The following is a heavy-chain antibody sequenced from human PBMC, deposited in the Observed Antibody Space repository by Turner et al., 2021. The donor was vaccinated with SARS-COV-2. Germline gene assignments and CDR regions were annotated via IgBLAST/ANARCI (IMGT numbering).Heavy chain of an antibody. CDR1: GGSFSGYY. D-gene: IGHD3-9*01. CDR3: ARSWGGILTGYSFDP. CDR2: IYHSGST. V-gene: IGHV4-34*01. J-gene: IGHJ5*02. Sequence: QVQLQQWGAGLLKPSETLSLTCGVYGGSFSGYYWSWIRQPPGKGLEWIGEIYHSGSTNSNPSLKSRVTRSVGTSKNQFSLKLSSVTAADTAVYYCARSWGGILTGYSFDPWGQGTLVTVSS.